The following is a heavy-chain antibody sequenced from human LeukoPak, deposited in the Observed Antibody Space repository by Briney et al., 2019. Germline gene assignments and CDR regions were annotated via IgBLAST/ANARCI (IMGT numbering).Heavy chain of an antibody. Sequence: SETMSLTCTVSGDSISGYYWSWIRQPAGKGLEWIGRMYVSGSTNYNPSLKRRVTMSVDTSKNQFSLKLTSVTAADTAFYYCARDMVRGVKAYLSWFDPLGQGILVTLST. CDR2: MYVSGST. V-gene: IGHV4-4*07. D-gene: IGHD3-10*01. CDR3: ARDMVRGVKAYLSWFDP. CDR1: GDSISGYY. J-gene: IGHJ5*02.